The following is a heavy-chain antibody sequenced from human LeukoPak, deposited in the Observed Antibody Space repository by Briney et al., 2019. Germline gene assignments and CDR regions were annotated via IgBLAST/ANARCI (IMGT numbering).Heavy chain of an antibody. D-gene: IGHD3-3*01. Sequence: SETLSLTCAVYGGSFSGYYWSWIRQPPGKGLEWIGEINHSGSTNYNPSLKSRVTISVDTSKNQFSLKLSSVTAADTAVYYCARTYDFWYYYCGMDVWGQGTTVTVSS. J-gene: IGHJ6*02. V-gene: IGHV4-34*01. CDR1: GGSFSGYY. CDR2: INHSGST. CDR3: ARTYDFWYYYCGMDV.